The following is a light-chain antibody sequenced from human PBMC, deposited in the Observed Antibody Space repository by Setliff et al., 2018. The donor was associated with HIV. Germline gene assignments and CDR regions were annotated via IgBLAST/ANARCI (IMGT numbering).Light chain of an antibody. Sequence: QSVLTQPASVSGSPGQSITISCTGTSSDVGGYNYVSWYQQHPGKAPKLIIYEVKHRPSGVSNRFSGSKSGNTDSLTISGLQAEDEADYYCSSYAITNTLPFGTGTKVTVL. CDR3: SSYAITNTLP. V-gene: IGLV2-14*01. CDR2: EVK. CDR1: SSDVGGYNY. J-gene: IGLJ1*01.